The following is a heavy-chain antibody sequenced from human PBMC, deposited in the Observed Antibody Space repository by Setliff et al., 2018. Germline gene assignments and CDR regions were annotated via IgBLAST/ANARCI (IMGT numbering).Heavy chain of an antibody. V-gene: IGHV1-18*01. D-gene: IGHD1-26*01. CDR3: ARGQTVGPNSGKDY. J-gene: IGHJ4*02. CDR1: GYMFTTYG. CDR2: IRVYDGYT. Sequence: ASVKVSCKTSGYMFTTYGISWVRQDPGQGLEWMGWIRVYDGYTDYAQNFQGRVTFTSDTSANTAFMELSSLRSEDSSMYYCARGQTVGPNSGKDYWGQGTLVTVSS.